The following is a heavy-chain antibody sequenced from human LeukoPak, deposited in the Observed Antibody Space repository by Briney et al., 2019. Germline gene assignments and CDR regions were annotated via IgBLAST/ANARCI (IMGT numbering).Heavy chain of an antibody. CDR3: ARASIVLMVYATAFDI. CDR1: GCRFSHYG. Sequence: PARSLKVSGRTPGCRFSHYGIHWVRKAPSKRLPCFSCISSSSSYIYYADSVKGRFTISRDNAKNSLYLQMNSLRAEDTAVYYCARASIVLMVYATAFDIWGQGTMVTVSS. J-gene: IGHJ3*02. CDR2: ISSSSSYI. D-gene: IGHD2-8*01. V-gene: IGHV3-21*01.